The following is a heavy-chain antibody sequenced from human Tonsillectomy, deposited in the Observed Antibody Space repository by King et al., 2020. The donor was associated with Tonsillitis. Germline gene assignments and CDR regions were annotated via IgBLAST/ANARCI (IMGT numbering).Heavy chain of an antibody. V-gene: IGHV4-59*08. CDR2: IYYSGST. J-gene: IGHJ4*02. CDR1: GGSISSYY. CDR3: AGGDTAMVGRFDY. Sequence: VQLQESGPGLVKPSETLSLTCTVSGGSISSYYWSWIRQPPGKGLEWIGYIYYSGSTNYNPSLKSRVTISVDTSKNQFSLKLSSVPAADTAVYYCAGGDTAMVGRFDYWGQGTLVTVSS. D-gene: IGHD5-18*01.